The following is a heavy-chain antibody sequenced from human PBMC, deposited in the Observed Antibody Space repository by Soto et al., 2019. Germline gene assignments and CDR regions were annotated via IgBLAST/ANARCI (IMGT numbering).Heavy chain of an antibody. V-gene: IGHV3-23*01. J-gene: IGHJ4*01. D-gene: IGHD2-15*01. CDR3: AKHRYCSGECSEGFAK. Sequence: EVQLLESGGGLVQPGGSLRLSCAASGFIFSSYAMNWVRQAPGKGLDWVSGISGRGDTIHYADSVKGRFTISRDNAQNTLYLQMNSLRAEDTAVYYCAKHRYCSGECSEGFAKWGHGTLVIVSS. CDR1: GFIFSSYA. CDR2: ISGRGDTI.